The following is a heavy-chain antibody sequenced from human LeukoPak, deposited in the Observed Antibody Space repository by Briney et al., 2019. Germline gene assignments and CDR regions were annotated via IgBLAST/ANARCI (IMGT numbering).Heavy chain of an antibody. CDR2: ISSDGSNK. V-gene: IGHV3-30*04. Sequence: GGSLRLSCAASRFTFSTYAMHWVRQAPGKGLEWVALISSDGSNKFYADSVKGRFTISRDNSKNTLYLQMNSLRAEDTAVYYCARGDLDFWGQGILVTVSS. CDR1: RFTFSTYA. CDR3: ARGDLDF. J-gene: IGHJ4*02.